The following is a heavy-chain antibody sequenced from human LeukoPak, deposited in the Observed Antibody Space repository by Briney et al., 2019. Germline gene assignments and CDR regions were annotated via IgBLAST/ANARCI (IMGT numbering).Heavy chain of an antibody. CDR1: GGSISSSSYY. V-gene: IGHV4-39*07. CDR3: ARVGLVQPSFDY. Sequence: SETLSLTCTVSGGSISSSSYYWGWIRQPPGKGLEWIGNIHYSGSTYYNPSLKSRVTISVDMSKNQFSLRLSSVTAADTAVYYCARVGLVQPSFDYWGQGTLVTVSS. J-gene: IGHJ4*02. D-gene: IGHD3/OR15-3a*01. CDR2: IHYSGST.